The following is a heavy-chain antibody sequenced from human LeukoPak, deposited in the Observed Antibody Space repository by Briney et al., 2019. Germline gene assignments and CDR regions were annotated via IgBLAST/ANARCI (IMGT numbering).Heavy chain of an antibody. CDR1: GGSIRGYY. Sequence: SETLSLTCNVSGGSIRGYYWSWIRQPPGKGLEWIGYIYSSGSTNYNPSLKSRVTMSVDTSKNQFSLKVSSVTAADTAVYYCARSPPWVPSYMDVWGKGTTVTISS. D-gene: IGHD3-10*01. J-gene: IGHJ6*03. CDR3: ARSPPWVPSYMDV. CDR2: IYSSGST. V-gene: IGHV4-59*01.